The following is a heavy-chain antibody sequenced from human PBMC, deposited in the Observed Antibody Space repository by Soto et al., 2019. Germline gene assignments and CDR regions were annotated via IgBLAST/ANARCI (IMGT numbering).Heavy chain of an antibody. V-gene: IGHV1-69*06. Sequence: QVQLVQSGAEVKKPGSSVKVSCTASGGTFSSYAISWVRQAPGQGLEWMGGIIPIFGTANYAQKFQGRVTITADKSTSTAYMELSSLRSEDTAVYYCPRISVGDSSGYYPFDYWGQGTLVTVSS. CDR2: IIPIFGTA. CDR3: PRISVGDSSGYYPFDY. CDR1: GGTFSSYA. J-gene: IGHJ4*02. D-gene: IGHD3-22*01.